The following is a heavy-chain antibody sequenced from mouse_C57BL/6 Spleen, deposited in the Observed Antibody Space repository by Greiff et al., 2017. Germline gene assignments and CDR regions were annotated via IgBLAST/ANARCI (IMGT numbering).Heavy chain of an antibody. CDR2: INYDGSST. Sequence: EVHLVESEGGLVQPGSSMKLSCTASGFTFSDYYMAWVRQVPEKGLEWVANINYDGSSTYYLDSLKSRFIISRDNAKNILYLQMSSLKSEDTATYYCARAHWERNYFDYWGQGTTLTVSS. CDR3: ARAHWERNYFDY. D-gene: IGHD4-1*01. J-gene: IGHJ2*01. CDR1: GFTFSDYY. V-gene: IGHV5-16*01.